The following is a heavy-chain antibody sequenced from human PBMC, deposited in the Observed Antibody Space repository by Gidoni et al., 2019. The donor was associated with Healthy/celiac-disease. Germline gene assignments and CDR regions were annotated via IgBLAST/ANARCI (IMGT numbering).Heavy chain of an antibody. CDR2: IYYSGST. CDR3: ARDSEGGNFWSGLVYGMDV. CDR1: GGSVSSGSYY. Sequence: QVQLQESGPGLVKPSETRSLTCTVSGGSVSSGSYYWSWIRQPPGKGLEWIGYIYYSGSTNYNPSLKSRVTISVDTSKIQFSLKLSSVTAADTAVYYCARDSEGGNFWSGLVYGMDVWGQGTTVTVSS. D-gene: IGHD3-3*01. J-gene: IGHJ6*02. V-gene: IGHV4-61*01.